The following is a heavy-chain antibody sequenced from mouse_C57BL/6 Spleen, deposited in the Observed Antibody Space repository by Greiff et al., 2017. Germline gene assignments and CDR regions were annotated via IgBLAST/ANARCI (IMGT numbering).Heavy chain of an antibody. CDR1: GYAFTNYL. J-gene: IGHJ3*01. Sequence: VQLQQSGAELVRPGTSVKVSCKASGYAFTNYLIEWVKQRPGQGLEWIGVINPGSGGTNYNEKFKGKVTLTADKSSSTAYMQLSSLTSEDSAVYFCARSSFAYWGQGTLVTVSA. CDR3: ARSSFAY. CDR2: INPGSGGT. V-gene: IGHV1-54*01.